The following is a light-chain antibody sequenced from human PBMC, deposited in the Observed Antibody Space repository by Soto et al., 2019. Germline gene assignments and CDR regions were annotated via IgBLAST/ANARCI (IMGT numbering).Light chain of an antibody. CDR1: QSVSSSY. V-gene: IGKV3-20*01. Sequence: ESVLTPSPGTLALSPGERATLSCRASQSVSSSYLDWNQQKPGQAPRLLIDGASSRATGIPDRFSGSGSGTDFTLTISRLEPEDCAVYYCQQYVSSPMYTFGQGTKLEI. CDR3: QQYVSSPMYT. J-gene: IGKJ2*01. CDR2: GAS.